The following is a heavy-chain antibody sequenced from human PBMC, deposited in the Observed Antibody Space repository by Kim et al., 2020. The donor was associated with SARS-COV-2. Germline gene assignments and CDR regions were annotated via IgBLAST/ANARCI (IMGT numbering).Heavy chain of an antibody. Sequence: SETLSLTCTVSGGSISSYYWSWIRQPPGKGLEWIGYIYYSGSTNYNPSLKSRVTISVDTSKNQFSLKLSSVTAADTAVYYCARLLNDYGDQNWFDPWGQGTLVTVSS. CDR3: ARLLNDYGDQNWFDP. CDR2: IYYSGST. CDR1: GGSISSYY. D-gene: IGHD4-17*01. V-gene: IGHV4-59*01. J-gene: IGHJ5*02.